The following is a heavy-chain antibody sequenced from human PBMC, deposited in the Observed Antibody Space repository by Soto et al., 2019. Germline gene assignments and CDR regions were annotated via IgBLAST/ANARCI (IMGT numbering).Heavy chain of an antibody. CDR1: GGSFSGYY. V-gene: IGHV4-34*01. Sequence: QVQLQQWGAGLLKPSETLSLTCAVYGGSFSGYYWSWIRQPPGKGLEWIGEINHSGSTNYNPSLKGRVTISVDTSKNQFSLKLSSVTAADTAVYYFAREGSYSNYEWRRPLHYGMDVWGQGTTVTVS. D-gene: IGHD4-4*01. J-gene: IGHJ6*02. CDR2: INHSGST. CDR3: AREGSYSNYEWRRPLHYGMDV.